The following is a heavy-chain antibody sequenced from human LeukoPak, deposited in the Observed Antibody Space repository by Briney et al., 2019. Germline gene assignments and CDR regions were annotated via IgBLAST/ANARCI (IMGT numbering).Heavy chain of an antibody. Sequence: GGSLRLPCVASGFSFNNYAMNWVRQAPGKGLEWVSLIIGSSGSTFYADSVKGRFTISRDKSKNTLYLQMNSLRAEDTAVYYCATGRGSGNFNWFDPWGQGTLVTVSS. CDR3: ATGRGSGNFNWFDP. V-gene: IGHV3-23*01. CDR1: GFSFNNYA. CDR2: IIGSSGST. D-gene: IGHD3-10*01. J-gene: IGHJ5*02.